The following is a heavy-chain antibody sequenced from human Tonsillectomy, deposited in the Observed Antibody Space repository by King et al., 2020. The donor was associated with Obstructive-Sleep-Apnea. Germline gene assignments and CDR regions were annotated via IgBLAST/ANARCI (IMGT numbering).Heavy chain of an antibody. V-gene: IGHV4-4*02. Sequence: VQLQESGPGLVKPSVTLSLTCAVSGGSISSSYWWNWVRQPPGKGLEWIGEIYHIGSTNYNPSLKSRVTISVDKSKNHFTLKVRSVTAADTAVYYCARVGAAGRGWFDPWGQGSLVTVSS. CDR1: GGSISSSYW. J-gene: IGHJ5*02. CDR2: IYHIGST. CDR3: ARVGAAGRGWFDP. D-gene: IGHD6-13*01.